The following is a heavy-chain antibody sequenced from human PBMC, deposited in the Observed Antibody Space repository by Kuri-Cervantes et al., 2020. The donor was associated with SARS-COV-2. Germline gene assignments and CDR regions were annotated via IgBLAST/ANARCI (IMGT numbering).Heavy chain of an antibody. J-gene: IGHJ2*01. V-gene: IGHV1-69*04. Sequence: SVKVSCKASGGTFSSYAISWVRQAPGQGLEWMGRITPILGIANYAQKFQGRVTITADKSTSTAYMELSSLRSEDTAVYYCARGPPQWLGRRWYFDLWGRGTLVTVSS. CDR3: ARGPPQWLGRRWYFDL. D-gene: IGHD6-19*01. CDR1: GGTFSSYA. CDR2: ITPILGIA.